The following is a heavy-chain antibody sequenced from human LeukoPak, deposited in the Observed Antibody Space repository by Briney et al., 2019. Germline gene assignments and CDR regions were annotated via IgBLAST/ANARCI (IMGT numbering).Heavy chain of an antibody. D-gene: IGHD3-10*01. CDR1: GGSISSYY. CDR2: INHSGST. CDR3: ARGPSGYFDY. V-gene: IGHV4-34*01. Sequence: SETLSLTCTVSGGSISSYYWSWIRQPPGKGLEWIGEINHSGSTNYNPSLKSRVTISVDTSKNQFSLKLSSVTAADTAVYYCARGPSGYFDYWGQGTLVTVSS. J-gene: IGHJ4*02.